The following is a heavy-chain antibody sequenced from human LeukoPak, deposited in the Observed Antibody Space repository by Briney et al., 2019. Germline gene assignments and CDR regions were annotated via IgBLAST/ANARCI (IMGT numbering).Heavy chain of an antibody. CDR1: GLTFSTNW. V-gene: IGHV3-7*01. J-gene: IGHJ4*02. CDR3: ARDGKSKQGFDY. CDR2: IKQDGSDK. D-gene: IGHD4-23*01. Sequence: PGGSLRLSCAASGLTFSTNWMSWVRQAPGEGLEWVANIKQDGSDKNYVNSVKGRFTISRDNAKNSLYLQMNSLRVEDTAVYYCARDGKSKQGFDYWGQGTLVTVSS.